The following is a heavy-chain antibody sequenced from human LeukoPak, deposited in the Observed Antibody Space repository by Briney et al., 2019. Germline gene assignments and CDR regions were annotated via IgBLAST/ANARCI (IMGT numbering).Heavy chain of an antibody. CDR3: ARATRLTDGFDY. J-gene: IGHJ4*02. Sequence: ASVKVSCKASGGTFSSYAISWVRPAPGQGLEWMGRIIPILGIANYAQKFQGRVTITADKSTSTAYMELSSLRSEDTAVYYCARATRLTDGFDYWGQGTLVTVSS. V-gene: IGHV1-69*04. CDR2: IIPILGIA. D-gene: IGHD4/OR15-4a*01. CDR1: GGTFSSYA.